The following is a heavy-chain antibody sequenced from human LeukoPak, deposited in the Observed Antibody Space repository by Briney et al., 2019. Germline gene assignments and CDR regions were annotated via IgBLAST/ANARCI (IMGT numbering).Heavy chain of an antibody. CDR3: AKVVGNIVLMVYARYYYYMDV. Sequence: PGGSLSPSFPPPELTSAAMALTGAARAQGRGRGGSQPIRGSGGSTYYADSVKGRFTISRDNSKNTLYLQMNSLRAEDTAVYYCAKVVGNIVLMVYARYYYYMDVWGKGTTVTVSS. J-gene: IGHJ6*03. D-gene: IGHD2-8*01. V-gene: IGHV3-23*01. CDR2: IRGSGGST. CDR1: ELTSAAMA.